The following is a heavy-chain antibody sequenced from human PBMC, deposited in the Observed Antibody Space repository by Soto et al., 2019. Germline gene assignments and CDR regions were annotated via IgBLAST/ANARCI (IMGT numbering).Heavy chain of an antibody. CDR3: ARDLIVFDTTGFHF. CDR1: GDPIGSGDFY. J-gene: IGHJ4*01. V-gene: IGHV4-30-4*01. Sequence: QVLLQESGPGLVKASQTLSLDRTVSGDPIGSGDFYWTWIRQTPERGLEWIGNIHHSGTTSYNPSLGSRLSISMDTSRNVFSLSLTSVTVADTAVYFCARDLIVFDTTGFHFWGRGILVSV. CDR2: IHHSGTT. D-gene: IGHD3-9*01.